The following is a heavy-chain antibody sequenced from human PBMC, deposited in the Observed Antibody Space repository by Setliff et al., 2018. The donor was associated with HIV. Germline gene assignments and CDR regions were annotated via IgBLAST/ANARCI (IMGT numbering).Heavy chain of an antibody. Sequence: PSETLSLTCAMSGDSLNSDAFSWSWIRLPPGEGLEWIGYMKEGGRTYYNPSLRSRVTITSGKSKNQLSLTLNSVAAADTAVYYCARQRAGEIEELPGALPLRGVFDLWGQGTMVTVSS. J-gene: IGHJ3*01. D-gene: IGHD1-7*01. CDR1: GDSLNSDAFS. CDR2: MKEGGRT. V-gene: IGHV4-30-2*01. CDR3: ARQRAGEIEELPGALPLRGVFDL.